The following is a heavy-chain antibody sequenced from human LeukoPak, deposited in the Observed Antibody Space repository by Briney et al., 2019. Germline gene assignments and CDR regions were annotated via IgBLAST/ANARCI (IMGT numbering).Heavy chain of an antibody. CDR3: ARELRYFDWLLKAPGPYFDY. J-gene: IGHJ4*02. V-gene: IGHV4-34*01. D-gene: IGHD3-9*01. CDR2: INHSGST. Sequence: SETLSLTCAVYGGSFSGYYWSWIRQPPGKGLGWIGEINHSGSTNYNTSLKSRVTISVDTSKNQFSLKLSSVTAADTAVYYCARELRYFDWLLKAPGPYFDYWGQGTLVTVSS. CDR1: GGSFSGYY.